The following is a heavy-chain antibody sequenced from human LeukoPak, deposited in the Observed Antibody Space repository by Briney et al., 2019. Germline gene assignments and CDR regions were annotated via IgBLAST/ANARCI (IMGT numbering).Heavy chain of an antibody. Sequence: HGGSLTLSCAASGFTFSSYAMQWVRQAPGKGLEYVSAISSNGGSTYYANFVKGRFTISRDNSKNTRDLQIGSLRAEDMAVYYCARRAGSYFGYWGQGTLVTVSS. D-gene: IGHD1-26*01. CDR1: GFTFSSYA. CDR2: ISSNGGST. V-gene: IGHV3-64*01. J-gene: IGHJ4*02. CDR3: ARRAGSYFGY.